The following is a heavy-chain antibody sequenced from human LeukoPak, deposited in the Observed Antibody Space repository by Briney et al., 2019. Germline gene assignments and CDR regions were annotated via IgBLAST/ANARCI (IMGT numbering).Heavy chain of an antibody. V-gene: IGHV3-30*18. Sequence: PGGSLRLSCAASGFTFSSYGMHWVRQAPGKGLEWVAVISYDGSNKYYADSVKGRFTISRDNSKNTLYLQMNSLRAEDTAVYYCAKGWDGPDGTNDAFDIWGQGTMVTVSS. D-gene: IGHD1-14*01. J-gene: IGHJ3*02. CDR1: GFTFSSYG. CDR2: ISYDGSNK. CDR3: AKGWDGPDGTNDAFDI.